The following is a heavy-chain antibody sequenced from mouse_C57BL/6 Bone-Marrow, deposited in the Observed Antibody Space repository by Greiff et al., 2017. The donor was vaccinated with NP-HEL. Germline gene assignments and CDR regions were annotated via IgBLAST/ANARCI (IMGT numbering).Heavy chain of an antibody. CDR2: IWRGGST. CDR1: GFSLTSYG. J-gene: IGHJ1*03. Sequence: VKLMESGPGLVQPSQSLSITCTVSGFSLTSYGVHWVRQSPGKGLEWLGVIWRGGSTDSNAAFMSRLSITKDNSKSQVFFKMNRLQADDTAIYYCAKNCYYGSSHWYFDVWGTGTTVTVSS. D-gene: IGHD1-1*01. V-gene: IGHV2-5*01. CDR3: AKNCYYGSSHWYFDV.